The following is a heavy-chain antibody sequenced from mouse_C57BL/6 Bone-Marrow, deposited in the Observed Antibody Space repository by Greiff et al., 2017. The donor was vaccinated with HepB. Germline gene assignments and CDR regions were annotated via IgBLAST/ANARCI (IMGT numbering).Heavy chain of an antibody. Sequence: VQLQQSGPELVKPGASVKLSCKASGYTFTSYDINWVKQRPGQGLEWIGWIYPRDGSTKYNEKFKGKATLTVDTSSSTAYMELHSLTSEDSAVDFEARSGGYYYDGGYGFDYGGRGNTLTVSA. V-gene: IGHV1-85*01. J-gene: IGHJ2*01. CDR2: IYPRDGST. D-gene: IGHD2-4*01. CDR3: ARSGGYYYDGGYGFDY. CDR1: GYTFTSYD.